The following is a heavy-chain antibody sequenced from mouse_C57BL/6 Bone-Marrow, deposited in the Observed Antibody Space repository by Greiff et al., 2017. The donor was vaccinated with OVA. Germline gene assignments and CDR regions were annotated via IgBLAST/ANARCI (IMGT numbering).Heavy chain of an antibody. J-gene: IGHJ2*01. CDR2: IDPETGVT. CDR3: TRGVLDLYYFDY. Sequence: QVQLQQSGAELVRPGASVTLSCKASGYTFTDYEMHWVKQTPVHGLEWIGAIDPETGVTAYNQKFKGKAILTADKSSSTAYMELRSLTSEDSAVYYCTRGVLDLYYFDYWGQGTTLTVSS. V-gene: IGHV1-15*01. CDR1: GYTFTDYE.